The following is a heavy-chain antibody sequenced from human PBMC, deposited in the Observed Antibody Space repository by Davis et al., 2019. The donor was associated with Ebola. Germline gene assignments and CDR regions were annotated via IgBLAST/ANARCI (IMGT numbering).Heavy chain of an antibody. CDR2: IIPILGIA. Sequence: SVTVSCKASGGTFSSYTISWVRQAPGQGLEWMGRIIPILGIANYAQKLQGRVTMTTETSTSTAYMELRSLRSDDTAVYYCAYSRAQLEPLNWGQGTLVTVSS. V-gene: IGHV1-69*02. J-gene: IGHJ4*02. CDR3: AYSRAQLEPLN. CDR1: GGTFSSYT. D-gene: IGHD6-6*01.